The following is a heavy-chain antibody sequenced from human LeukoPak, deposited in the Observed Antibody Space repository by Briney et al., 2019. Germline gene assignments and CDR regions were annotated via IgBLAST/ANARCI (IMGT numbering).Heavy chain of an antibody. CDR1: GCTFSSYG. V-gene: IGHV1-69*01. CDR2: IIPIFGTA. Sequence: SVKVSCKASGCTFSSYGISWVRQAPGQGLEWMGGIIPIFGTAYYAQKFQGRVTITADESTSTAYMELSSLRSEDTEVYYCARAEAAAGLDGFDVWGQGTTVTVSS. J-gene: IGHJ3*01. CDR3: ARAEAAAGLDGFDV. D-gene: IGHD6-13*01.